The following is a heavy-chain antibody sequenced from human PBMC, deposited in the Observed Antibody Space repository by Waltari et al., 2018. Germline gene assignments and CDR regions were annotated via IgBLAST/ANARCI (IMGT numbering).Heavy chain of an antibody. V-gene: IGHV3-74*01. J-gene: IGHJ4*02. Sequence: EVQLVESGGGLVQPGGSLSLSCAASGFTFSSSWMHWVRQAPGKGLGWVSRINSDGSNTAYADSVKGRFTISRDNAKNTLHLQMNSLRAEDTAVYYCARTGYSNSRADCWGQGTLVTVSS. CDR3: ARTGYSNSRADC. CDR1: GFTFSSSW. CDR2: INSDGSNT. D-gene: IGHD6-13*01.